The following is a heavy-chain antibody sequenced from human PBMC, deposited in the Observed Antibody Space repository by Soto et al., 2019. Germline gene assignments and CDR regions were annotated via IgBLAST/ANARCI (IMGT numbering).Heavy chain of an antibody. CDR2: MSHSGST. CDR1: GGSISSRNYY. Sequence: QLQLQESGPGLVKPSETLSLTCTVSGGSISSRNYYWGWIRQPPGKGLEWIGSMSHSGSTYYNPSLKSRVSISVDTSKNQFSLKLSSVTAADTAVYYCARGYIGYDFLEYWGQGTLVTVSS. J-gene: IGHJ4*02. D-gene: IGHD5-12*01. CDR3: ARGYIGYDFLEY. V-gene: IGHV4-39*01.